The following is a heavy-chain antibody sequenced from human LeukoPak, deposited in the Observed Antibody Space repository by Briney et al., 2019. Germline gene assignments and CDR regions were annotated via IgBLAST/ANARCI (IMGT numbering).Heavy chain of an antibody. CDR3: ARSVEYYDSSGYVS. D-gene: IGHD3-22*01. Sequence: ASVKVSCKASGYTFTGYYMHWVRQAPGQGLEWMGWINPNSGGTNYAQKFQGRVTMTSDTSISTAYMELSRLRSDDTAVYYCARSVEYYDSSGYVSWGQGTLVTVSS. J-gene: IGHJ5*02. CDR2: INPNSGGT. CDR1: GYTFTGYY. V-gene: IGHV1-2*02.